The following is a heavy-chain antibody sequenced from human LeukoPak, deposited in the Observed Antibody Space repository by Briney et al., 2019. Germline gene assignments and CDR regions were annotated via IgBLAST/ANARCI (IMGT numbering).Heavy chain of an antibody. Sequence: PGGSLRLSCAASGFTFSDYYMTWIRQAPGKGLEWVSYIRSSRTYINYADSVKGRLTISRDNAKNSLYLQMNSLRAEDTAVYYCARIGRNEHCSGASCPIDYWGQGTLVTVSS. CDR2: IRSSRTYI. CDR3: ARIGRNEHCSGASCPIDY. J-gene: IGHJ4*02. CDR1: GFTFSDYY. D-gene: IGHD2-15*01. V-gene: IGHV3-11*03.